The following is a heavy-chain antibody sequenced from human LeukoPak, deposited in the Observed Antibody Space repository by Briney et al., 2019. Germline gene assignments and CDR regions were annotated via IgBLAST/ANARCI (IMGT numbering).Heavy chain of an antibody. V-gene: IGHV4-59*01. J-gene: IGHJ5*02. D-gene: IGHD1-26*01. CDR3: ATGRVGATFDA. CDR2: IDYSGST. Sequence: SETLSLTCTVSGGSISSYYWSWIRQPPGKGLEWVGDIDYSGSTDYNPSLNSRVTISIHTSKTHFSLTLRSVTAADTAVYYCATGRVGATFDAWGQGTQVTVSS. CDR1: GGSISSYY.